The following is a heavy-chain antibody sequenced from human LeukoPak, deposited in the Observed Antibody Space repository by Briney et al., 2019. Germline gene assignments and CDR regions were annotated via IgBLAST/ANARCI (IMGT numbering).Heavy chain of an antibody. CDR1: GGSISSYY. Sequence: SETLSLTCTVSGGSISSYYWGWIRQTPGKGLEWIGTIYYSGATYYNPSLKSRVTISVDTSKNQFSLKVSSVIAADTALYYCARHIWQSTARPWFDPWGQGTLVTVSS. J-gene: IGHJ5*02. V-gene: IGHV4-39*01. D-gene: IGHD2-21*01. CDR2: IYYSGAT. CDR3: ARHIWQSTARPWFDP.